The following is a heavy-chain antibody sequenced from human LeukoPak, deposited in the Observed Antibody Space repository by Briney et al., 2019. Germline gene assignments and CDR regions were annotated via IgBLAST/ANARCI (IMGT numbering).Heavy chain of an antibody. CDR2: ISGSGGST. CDR1: GFTFSSYA. D-gene: IGHD6-13*01. CDR3: AKYKQQLVRTNYFDY. Sequence: GGSLRLSCAASGFTFSSYAMSWVRQAPGKGLEWVSAISGSGGSTYHADSVKGRFTISRDNSKNTLYLQMNSLRAEDTAVYYCAKYKQQLVRTNYFDYWGQGTLVTVSS. J-gene: IGHJ4*02. V-gene: IGHV3-23*01.